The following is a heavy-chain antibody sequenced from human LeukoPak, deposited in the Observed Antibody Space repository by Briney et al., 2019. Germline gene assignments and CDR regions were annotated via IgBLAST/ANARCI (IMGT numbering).Heavy chain of an antibody. V-gene: IGHV3-74*01. CDR3: ARAHSSGWYYFDS. D-gene: IGHD6-19*01. J-gene: IGHJ4*02. Sequence: GGSLRLSCAAPGFTFTSYWMHWVRQAPGKGLVWVSRINSDESSTSYADSVKGRFTISRDNAKNTLYLQMNSLRAEDTAVYYCARAHSSGWYYFDSWGQGTLVTVSS. CDR2: INSDESST. CDR1: GFTFTSYW.